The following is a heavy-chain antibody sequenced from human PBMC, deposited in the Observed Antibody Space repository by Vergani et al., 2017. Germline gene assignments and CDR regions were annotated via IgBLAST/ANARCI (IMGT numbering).Heavy chain of an antibody. D-gene: IGHD6-6*01. CDR1: GFTFSSYG. V-gene: IGHV3-33*01. J-gene: IGHJ4*02. CDR2: IWYDGSNK. Sequence: QVQLVESGGGVVQPGRSLRLSCAASGFTFSSYGMHWVRQAPGKGLEWVAVIWYDGSNKYYADSVKGRFTISRDNSKNTLYLQMNSLRAEDTAVYYCARGRGYSSSSRFDYWGQGTLVTVSS. CDR3: ARGRGYSSSSRFDY.